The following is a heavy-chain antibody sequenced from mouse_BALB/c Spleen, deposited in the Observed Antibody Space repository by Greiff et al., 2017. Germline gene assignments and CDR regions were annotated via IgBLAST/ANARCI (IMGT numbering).Heavy chain of an antibody. Sequence: EVKLMESGGGLVQPGGSRKLSCAASGFTFSSYGMSWVRQTPDKRLELVATINSNGGSTYYPDSVKGRFTISRDNAKNTLYLQMSSLKSEDTAMYYCARERDDYGSSYWFAYWGQGTLVTVSA. CDR2: INSNGGST. J-gene: IGHJ3*01. CDR1: GFTFSSYG. D-gene: IGHD1-1*01. CDR3: ARERDDYGSSYWFAY. V-gene: IGHV5-6-3*01.